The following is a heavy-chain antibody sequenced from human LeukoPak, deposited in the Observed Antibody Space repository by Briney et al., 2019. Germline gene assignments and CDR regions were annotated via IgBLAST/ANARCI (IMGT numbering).Heavy chain of an antibody. V-gene: IGHV4-30-4*01. CDR2: IHYRGST. J-gene: IGHJ4*02. D-gene: IGHD6-13*01. Sequence: SQTLSLTCTVSGDSTSNGDYYWSWIRQPPGKGLEWIGYIHYRGSTFYNPSLKSRVTLSVDTSKNQFSLKLSSVTAADTAVYYCARDRSRPNPFFDSWGQGTLVTVSS. CDR3: ARDRSRPNPFFDS. CDR1: GDSTSNGDYY.